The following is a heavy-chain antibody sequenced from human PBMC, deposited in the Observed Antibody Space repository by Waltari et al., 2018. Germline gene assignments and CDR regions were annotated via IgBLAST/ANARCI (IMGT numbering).Heavy chain of an antibody. CDR3: ARGRLRGKRFDY. Sequence: QVQLQQWGAGLLKPSETLSLTCAVYGGSFRGYYCSWIRQPPGKGLEWIGEINHSGSTNYNPALKSRVTISVDTSKNQFSLKLSAVTAADTAVYYGARGRLRGKRFDYWGQGTLVTVSS. CDR2: INHSGST. CDR1: GGSFRGYY. J-gene: IGHJ4*02. D-gene: IGHD6-25*01. V-gene: IGHV4-34*01.